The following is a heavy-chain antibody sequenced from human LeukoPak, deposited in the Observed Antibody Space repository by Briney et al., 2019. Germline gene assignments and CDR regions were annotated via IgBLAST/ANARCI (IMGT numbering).Heavy chain of an antibody. CDR3: AREGGRYYDSSGYHSVDWSDP. J-gene: IGHJ5*02. CDR2: ISGSGSTI. Sequence: PGGSLRLSCAASGFTFSSYEMNWVRQAPGKGLEWVSYISGSGSTIYYAESMKGRFTISRDSAENSLYLQINSLRAEDTAIYYCAREGGRYYDSSGYHSVDWSDPWGQGTLVTVSS. CDR1: GFTFSSYE. D-gene: IGHD3-22*01. V-gene: IGHV3-48*03.